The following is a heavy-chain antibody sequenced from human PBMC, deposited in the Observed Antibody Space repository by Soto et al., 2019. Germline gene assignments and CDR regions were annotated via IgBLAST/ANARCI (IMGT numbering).Heavy chain of an antibody. V-gene: IGHV1-69*01. J-gene: IGHJ3*02. CDR1: GGTFSSYT. CDR2: IVPRFGTT. Sequence: QVQLVQSGAEVKKPGSSVKVSCKASGGTFSSYTFSWVRQAPGQGLEWMGGIVPRFGTTNDAQIFQGRVTISADESTSIVYMELSSLRSEDSAMYYCARDRDATSTRPRCAVDIWGQGTVITVSS. CDR3: ARDRDATSTRPRCAVDI. D-gene: IGHD6-6*01.